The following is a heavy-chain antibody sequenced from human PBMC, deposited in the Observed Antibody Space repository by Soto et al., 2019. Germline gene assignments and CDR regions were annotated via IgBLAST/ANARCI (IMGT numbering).Heavy chain of an antibody. CDR3: AHPFHCSGGSCHNDAFDI. V-gene: IGHV2-5*02. CDR1: GFSLTTTGAG. Sequence: SGPTLVKPTQTLTLTCTFSGFSLTTTGAGVGWIRQPPGKALEWLALIYWGVDKRYRPSLKSRLTITKDTSKNQVVLTMTNMDPVDTATYYCAHPFHCSGGSCHNDAFDIWGQGTMVTVSS. J-gene: IGHJ3*02. CDR2: IYWGVDK. D-gene: IGHD2-15*01.